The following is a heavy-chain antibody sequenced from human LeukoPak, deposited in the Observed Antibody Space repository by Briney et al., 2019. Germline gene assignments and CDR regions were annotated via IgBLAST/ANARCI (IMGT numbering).Heavy chain of an antibody. Sequence: GGSLRLSCAASGFRFNDYYMSWLRQAPGKGLEWVSSISSSSSYIYYADSVKGRFTISRDNAKNSLYLQMNSLRAEDTAVYYCARLRRYCSSTSCYTIDYWGQGTLVTVSS. V-gene: IGHV3-11*06. CDR3: ARLRRYCSSTSCYTIDY. D-gene: IGHD2-2*02. J-gene: IGHJ4*02. CDR1: GFRFNDYY. CDR2: ISSSSSYI.